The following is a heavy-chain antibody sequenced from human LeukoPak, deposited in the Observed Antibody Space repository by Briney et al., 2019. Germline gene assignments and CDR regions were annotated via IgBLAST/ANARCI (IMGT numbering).Heavy chain of an antibody. D-gene: IGHD6-19*01. CDR2: INPNSGGT. CDR3: ARDLRIAVGRVALCDY. Sequence: ASVKVSCKASGYTFTGYYMHWVRQAPGQGLEWMGRINPNSGGTNYAQKFQGRVTMTRDTSTSTAYMELSRLRSDDTAVYYCARDLRIAVGRVALCDYWGQGTLVTVSS. V-gene: IGHV1-2*06. CDR1: GYTFTGYY. J-gene: IGHJ4*02.